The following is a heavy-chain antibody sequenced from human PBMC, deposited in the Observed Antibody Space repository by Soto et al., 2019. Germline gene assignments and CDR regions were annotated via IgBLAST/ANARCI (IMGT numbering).Heavy chain of an antibody. D-gene: IGHD6-13*01. CDR3: ARGGSWYSKDDAFDI. J-gene: IGHJ3*02. CDR2: ISSSSSYI. Sequence: PGGSLRLSCAASGFTFSSYSMNWVRQAPGKGLEWVSSISSSSSYIYYADSVKGRFTISRDNAKNSLYLQMNSLRAEDTAVYYCARGGSWYSKDDAFDIWGQGTMVTVSS. CDR1: GFTFSSYS. V-gene: IGHV3-21*01.